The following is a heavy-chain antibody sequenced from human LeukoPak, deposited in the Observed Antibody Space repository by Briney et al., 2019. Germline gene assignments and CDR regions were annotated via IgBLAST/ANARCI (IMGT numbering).Heavy chain of an antibody. CDR1: GYTFTGYY. CDR2: INPNSGGT. D-gene: IGHD3-10*01. Sequence: ALVKVSCKASGYTFTGYYMHWVRQAPGQGLEWMGWINPNSGGTNYAQKFQGRVTMTRDTSISTAYMELSRLRSDDTAVYYCARDLWFGELSGAFDIWGQGTMVTVSS. V-gene: IGHV1-2*02. J-gene: IGHJ3*02. CDR3: ARDLWFGELSGAFDI.